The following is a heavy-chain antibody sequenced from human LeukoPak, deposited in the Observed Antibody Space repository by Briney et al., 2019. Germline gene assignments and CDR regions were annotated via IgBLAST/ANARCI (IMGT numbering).Heavy chain of an antibody. D-gene: IGHD1-1*01. CDR2: INHSGST. CDR1: GGSFSGYY. J-gene: IGHJ4*02. CDR3: GRGEHRRERGLGY. V-gene: IGHV4-34*01. Sequence: SETLSLTCAVYGGSFSGYYWSWIRQPPGKGLEWIGEINHSGSTNYNPSLKSRVTISVDTSKNQFSLKLSSVTAADTAVYYCGRGEHRRERGLGYWGQGTLVTVSS.